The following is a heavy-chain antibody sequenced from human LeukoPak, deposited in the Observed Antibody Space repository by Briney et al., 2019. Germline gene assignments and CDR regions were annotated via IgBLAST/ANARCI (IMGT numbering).Heavy chain of an antibody. Sequence: NTSEALSLTCAVYGGSFSGYYWGWIRQPPGKGLEWIGSIYHSGSTYYNPSLKSRVTISVDTSKNQFSLKLSSVTAADTAVYYCARRYYYDSSGYGDWGQGTLVTVSS. D-gene: IGHD3-22*01. CDR2: IYHSGST. CDR3: ARRYYYDSSGYGD. CDR1: GGSFSGYY. J-gene: IGHJ4*02. V-gene: IGHV4-34*01.